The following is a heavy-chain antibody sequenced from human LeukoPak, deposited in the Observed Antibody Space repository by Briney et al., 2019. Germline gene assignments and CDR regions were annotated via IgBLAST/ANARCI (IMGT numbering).Heavy chain of an antibody. V-gene: IGHV4-59*01. Sequence: SETLSLTCTVSGGSISSYYWSWIRQPPGKGLEWIGYIYHSGSTNYNPSLKSRVTISVDTSKNQFSLKLSSVTAADTAVYYCARDSGYSYGHYYYYYGMDVWGQGTTVTVSS. J-gene: IGHJ6*02. CDR1: GGSISSYY. D-gene: IGHD5-18*01. CDR3: ARDSGYSYGHYYYYYGMDV. CDR2: IYHSGST.